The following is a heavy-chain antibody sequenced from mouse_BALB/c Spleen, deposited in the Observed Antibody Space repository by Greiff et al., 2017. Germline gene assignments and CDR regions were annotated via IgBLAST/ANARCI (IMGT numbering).Heavy chain of an antibody. CDR3: ARSLSPYGNYEDYFDY. J-gene: IGHJ2*01. V-gene: IGHV1-14*01. D-gene: IGHD2-10*02. CDR1: GYTFTSYV. CDR2: INPYNDGT. Sequence: EVQLQQSGPELVKPGASVKMSCKASGYTFTSYVMHWVKQKPGQGLEWIGYINPYNDGTKYNEKFKGKATLTSDKSSSTAYMELSSLTSEDSAVYYCARSLSPYGNYEDYFDYWGPGTTLTVSS.